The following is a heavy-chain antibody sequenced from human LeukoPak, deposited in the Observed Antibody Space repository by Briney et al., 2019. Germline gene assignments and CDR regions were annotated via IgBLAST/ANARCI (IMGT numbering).Heavy chain of an antibody. Sequence: GGSLRLSCAASGFTFDDYAMHWVRQAPGKGLEWVSGISWNSGSIGYADSVKGRFTISRDNSKNSLYLQMNSLRAEDTALYYCAKGDESSGLYNWFDPWGQGTLVTVSS. J-gene: IGHJ5*02. V-gene: IGHV3-9*01. CDR2: ISWNSGSI. CDR1: GFTFDDYA. CDR3: AKGDESSGLYNWFDP. D-gene: IGHD6-19*01.